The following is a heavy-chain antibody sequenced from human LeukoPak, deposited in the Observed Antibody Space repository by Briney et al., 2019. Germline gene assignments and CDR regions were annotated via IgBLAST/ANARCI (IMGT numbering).Heavy chain of an antibody. CDR1: GFTLSSYN. V-gene: IGHV3-48*02. CDR3: VRDHNYYFGY. Sequence: PGGSLRLSCAASGFTLSSYNMNWVRQAPGKGLEWISYITTSTDIISYADSVKGRFTISRDNAKNSLYLQMDSLRDEDTAVYYCVRDHNYYFGYWGQGILVTVSA. J-gene: IGHJ4*02. CDR2: ITTSTDII.